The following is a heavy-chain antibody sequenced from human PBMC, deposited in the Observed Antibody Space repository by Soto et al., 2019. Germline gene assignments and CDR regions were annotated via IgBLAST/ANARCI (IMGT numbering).Heavy chain of an antibody. CDR2: IIPIFGTA. Sequence: QVQLVQSGAEVKKPGSSVKVSCKASGGTFSSYAISWVRQAPGQGLEWMGGIIPIFGTANYAQKFQGRVTITADESTSTAYMELSSLRSEDTAVYYCARVNFHSYGTYYYYYGMDVWGQGTTVTVSS. CDR1: GGTFSSYA. CDR3: ARVNFHSYGTYYYYYGMDV. J-gene: IGHJ6*02. V-gene: IGHV1-69*01. D-gene: IGHD5-18*01.